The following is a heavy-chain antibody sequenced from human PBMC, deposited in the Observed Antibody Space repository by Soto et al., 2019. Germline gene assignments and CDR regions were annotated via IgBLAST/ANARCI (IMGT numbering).Heavy chain of an antibody. V-gene: IGHV5-10-1*01. CDR1: GYSFTSYW. CDR2: IDPSDSYT. D-gene: IGHD1-26*01. CDR3: ASFIVGATDYYYGMDV. J-gene: IGHJ6*02. Sequence: PXESLKISCKGSGYSFTSYWISWVRQMPGKGLEWMGRIDPSDSYTNYSPSFQGHVTISADKSISTAYLQWSSLKASDTAMYYCASFIVGATDYYYGMDVWGQGTTVTVSS.